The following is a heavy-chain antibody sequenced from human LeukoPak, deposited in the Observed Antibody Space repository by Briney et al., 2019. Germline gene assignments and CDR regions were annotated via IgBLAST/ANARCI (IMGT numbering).Heavy chain of an antibody. CDR2: IYPGDSDT. V-gene: IGHV5-51*01. Sequence: GESLKISCKSSGYSFPNYWIGWVRQMPGKGLEWMGIIYPGDSDTRYRPSFQGQVTISADKSISTAYLQWSSLKASDTAMYYCARLLGYYYDSSGYHDAFDIWGQGTMVTVSS. CDR3: ARLLGYYYDSSGYHDAFDI. D-gene: IGHD3-22*01. CDR1: GYSFPNYW. J-gene: IGHJ3*02.